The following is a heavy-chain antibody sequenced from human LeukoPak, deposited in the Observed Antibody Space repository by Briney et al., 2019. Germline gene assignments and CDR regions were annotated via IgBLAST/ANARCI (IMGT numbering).Heavy chain of an antibody. D-gene: IGHD3-9*01. CDR2: ISGSGGST. Sequence: PTGGSLRLSCAASGFTFSSYAMSWVRQAPGKGLEWVSAISGSGGSTYYADSVKGRFTISRDNSKNTLYLQMNGLRAEDTAVYYCAKDQNGGSYYDILTGYYKTYYYYGMDVWGKGTTVTVSS. CDR1: GFTFSSYA. J-gene: IGHJ6*04. CDR3: AKDQNGGSYYDILTGYYKTYYYYGMDV. V-gene: IGHV3-23*01.